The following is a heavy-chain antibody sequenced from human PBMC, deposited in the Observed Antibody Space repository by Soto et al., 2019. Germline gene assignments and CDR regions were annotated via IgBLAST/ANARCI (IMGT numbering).Heavy chain of an antibody. V-gene: IGHV4-39*01. D-gene: IGHD6-6*01. CDR2: IYYSGST. CDR3: ARLAARPNYYYYGMDV. Sequence: SETLSLTCTVSGGSISSSSYYWGWIRQPPGKGLEWIGSIYYSGSTYYDPSLKSRVTISVDTSKNQFSLKLSSVTAADTAVYYCARLAARPNYYYYGMDVWGQGTTVTVS. J-gene: IGHJ6*02. CDR1: GGSISSSSYY.